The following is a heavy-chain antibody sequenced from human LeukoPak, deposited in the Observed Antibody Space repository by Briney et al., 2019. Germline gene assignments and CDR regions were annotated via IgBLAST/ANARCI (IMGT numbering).Heavy chain of an antibody. CDR3: ARDIGYYYDSSGYRYNWFDP. D-gene: IGHD3-22*01. J-gene: IGHJ5*02. V-gene: IGHV4-31*03. CDR2: IYYSGST. CDR1: GGSISSGGYY. Sequence: PSETLSLTCTVSGGSISSGGYYWSWIRQHPGKGLEWIGYIYYSGSTYYNPSLKSRVTISVDTSKNQFSLKLSSVTAADTAVSYCARDIGYYYDSSGYRYNWFDPWGQGTLVTVSS.